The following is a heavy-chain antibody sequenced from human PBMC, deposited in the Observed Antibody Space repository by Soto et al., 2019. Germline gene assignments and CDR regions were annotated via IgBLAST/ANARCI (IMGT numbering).Heavy chain of an antibody. CDR2: ISYDGSNK. CDR1: GFTFSSYG. J-gene: IGHJ4*02. Sequence: VQLVESGGGVVQPGRSLRLSCAASGFTFSSYGMHWVRQAPGKGLEWVAVISYDGSNKYYADSVKGRFTISRDNSKNTLYLQMNSLRAEDTAVYYCAKSGTVDTAMVKYFDYWGQGTLVTVSS. D-gene: IGHD5-18*01. V-gene: IGHV3-30*18. CDR3: AKSGTVDTAMVKYFDY.